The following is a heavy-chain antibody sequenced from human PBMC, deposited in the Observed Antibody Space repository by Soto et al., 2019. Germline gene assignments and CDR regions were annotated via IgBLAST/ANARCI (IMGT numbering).Heavy chain of an antibody. D-gene: IGHD5-12*01. CDR1: GFTFSSYA. V-gene: IGHV3-30-3*01. CDR2: ISYDGSNK. J-gene: IGHJ4*02. Sequence: PGGSLRLSCAASGFTFSSYAMHWVRQAPGKGLEWVAVISYDGSNKYYADSVKGRFTISRDNSKNTLYLQMNSLRAEDTAVYYCARDGATIKGAGYFDYWGQGTLVTVSS. CDR3: ARDGATIKGAGYFDY.